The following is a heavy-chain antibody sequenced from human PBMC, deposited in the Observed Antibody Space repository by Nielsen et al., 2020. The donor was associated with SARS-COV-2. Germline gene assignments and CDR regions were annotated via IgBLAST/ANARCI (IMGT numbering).Heavy chain of an antibody. CDR2: IKQDGSEK. CDR3: ARDVGSSGYYSRHYYYGMDV. CDR1: GFTFSSYW. D-gene: IGHD3-22*01. Sequence: GGSLRLSCAASGFTFSSYWMSWVRQAPGKGLEWVANIKQDGSEKYYADSVKGRFTISRDNSKNTLYLQMNSLRAEDTAVYYCARDVGSSGYYSRHYYYGMDVWGQGTTVTVSS. J-gene: IGHJ6*02. V-gene: IGHV3-7*01.